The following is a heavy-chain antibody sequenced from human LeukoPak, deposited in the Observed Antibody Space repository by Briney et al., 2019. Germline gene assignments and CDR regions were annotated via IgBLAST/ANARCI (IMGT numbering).Heavy chain of an antibody. CDR3: ATKQWLAPPPDS. CDR1: GFTFSKYW. Sequence: PGGSLRLSCAASGFTFSKYWMRWVRQAPGKGRESVSRINTDGTVTTYADSVKGRFTVSRDNADNTMFLQMNSVRDEDTAVYYCATKQWLAPPPDSWGQGTPVTVSS. CDR2: INTDGTVT. J-gene: IGHJ4*02. V-gene: IGHV3-74*01. D-gene: IGHD6-19*01.